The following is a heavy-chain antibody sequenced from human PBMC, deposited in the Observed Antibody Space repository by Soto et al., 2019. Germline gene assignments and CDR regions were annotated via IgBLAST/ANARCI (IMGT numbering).Heavy chain of an antibody. J-gene: IGHJ4*02. D-gene: IGHD4-17*01. CDR2: IYYSGST. V-gene: IGHV4-30-4*01. Sequence: QVQLQESGPGLVKPSQTLSLTCTVSGGSISSGDYYWSWIRQPPGKGLEWIGYIYYSGSTYYNPSLTSRVTISVDTSKNQFSLKLSSVTAADTAVYYCARQIGVSGTTVTNFDYWGQGTLVTVSS. CDR1: GGSISSGDYY. CDR3: ARQIGVSGTTVTNFDY.